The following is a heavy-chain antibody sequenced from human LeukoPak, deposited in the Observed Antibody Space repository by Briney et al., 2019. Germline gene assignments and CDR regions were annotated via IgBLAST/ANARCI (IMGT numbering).Heavy chain of an antibody. D-gene: IGHD2-15*01. CDR3: AGGGGWY. CDR1: GFTVSDNY. Sequence: GGSLRLSCAASGFTVSDNYMSWVRQAPGKGLEWVSDINWNGGSTGYADSVKGRFTISRDNAKNSLYLQMNSLRAEDTALYYCAGGGGWYWGQGTLVTVSS. V-gene: IGHV3-20*04. CDR2: INWNGGST. J-gene: IGHJ4*02.